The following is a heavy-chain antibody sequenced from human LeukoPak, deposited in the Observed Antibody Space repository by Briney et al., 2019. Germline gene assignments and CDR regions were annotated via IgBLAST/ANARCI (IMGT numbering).Heavy chain of an antibody. CDR1: GXTFSSYW. CDR3: ARDPHYYDSSGYYYGAFDI. J-gene: IGHJ3*02. D-gene: IGHD3-22*01. CDR2: INSDGSST. V-gene: IGHV3-74*01. Sequence: PGGSLRLSCAASGXTFSSYWMHWVRQAPGKGLVWVSRINSDGSSTSYADSVRGRFTISRDNAKNTLYLQMNSLRAEDTAVYYCARDPHYYDSSGYYYGAFDIWGQGTMVTVSS.